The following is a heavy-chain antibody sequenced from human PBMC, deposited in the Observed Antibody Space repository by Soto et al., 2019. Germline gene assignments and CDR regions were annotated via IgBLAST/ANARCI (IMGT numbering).Heavy chain of an antibody. CDR2: IIPIFGTA. CDR3: ARVLGYCSSTSCYTGNDY. CDR1: GGTFSSYA. V-gene: IGHV1-69*13. D-gene: IGHD2-2*02. Sequence: GASVKVSCKASGGTFSSYAISWVRQAPGQGLEWMGGIIPIFGTANYAQKFRGRVTITADESTSTAYMELSSLRSEDTAVYYCARVLGYCSSTSCYTGNDYWGQGTLVTVSS. J-gene: IGHJ4*02.